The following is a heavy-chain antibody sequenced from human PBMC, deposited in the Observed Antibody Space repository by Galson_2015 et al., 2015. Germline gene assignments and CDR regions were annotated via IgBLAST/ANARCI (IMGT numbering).Heavy chain of an antibody. Sequence: QSGAEVKKPGESLKISCKGSGYTFSRYWIGWVRQMPGKGLEWMGVIYPGDSDTRYSPSFQGQVTMSADRSINTAYLQWISLKASDTAMYYCARYGIAAAGSSGDYWGQGTLVTVSS. D-gene: IGHD6-13*01. J-gene: IGHJ4*02. CDR2: IYPGDSDT. CDR3: ARYGIAAAGSSGDY. CDR1: GYTFSRYW. V-gene: IGHV5-51*01.